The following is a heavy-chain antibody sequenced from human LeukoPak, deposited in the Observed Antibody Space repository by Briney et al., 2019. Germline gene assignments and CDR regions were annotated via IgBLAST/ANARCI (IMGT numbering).Heavy chain of an antibody. D-gene: IGHD3-9*01. J-gene: IGHJ5*02. CDR3: ARGPPYPLRYFWFDP. Sequence: GASVKVSCKAAGATFSRYAISWVRQAPGQGLEWMGGIIPIFGTANYAQKFQGRVTITADESTSTAYMELSSLRSEDTAVYYCARGPPYPLRYFWFDPWGQGTLVTVSS. CDR2: IIPIFGTA. CDR1: GATFSRYA. V-gene: IGHV1-69*13.